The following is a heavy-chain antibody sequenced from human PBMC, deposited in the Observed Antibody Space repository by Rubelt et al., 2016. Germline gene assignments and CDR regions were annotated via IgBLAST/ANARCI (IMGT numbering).Heavy chain of an antibody. D-gene: IGHD3-3*01. J-gene: IGHJ4*02. CDR2: IYYSGST. CDR3: ARTLYDFWSGPFDY. V-gene: IGHV4-59*01. Sequence: GDIYYSGSTNYNPSLKSRVTISVDTSKNQFSLKLSSVTAADTAVYYCARTLYDFWSGPFDYWGQGTLVTVSS.